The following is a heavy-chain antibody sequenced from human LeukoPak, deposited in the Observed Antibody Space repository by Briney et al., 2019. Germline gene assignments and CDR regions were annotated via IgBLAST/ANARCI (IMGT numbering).Heavy chain of an antibody. CDR1: GYTFTGYY. Sequence: GASVKVSCKASGYTFTGYYMHWVRQAPGQGLEWMGWINPNSGGTNYAQKFQGRVTMTRDTSTSTVYMELSSLRSEDTAVYYCARKPGGSSRLDYWGQGTLVTVSS. CDR3: ARKPGGSSRLDY. D-gene: IGHD1-26*01. J-gene: IGHJ4*02. V-gene: IGHV1-2*02. CDR2: INPNSGGT.